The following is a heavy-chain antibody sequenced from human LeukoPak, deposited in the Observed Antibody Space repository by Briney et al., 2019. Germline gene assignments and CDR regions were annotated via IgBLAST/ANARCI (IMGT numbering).Heavy chain of an antibody. CDR1: GFTFSSYA. V-gene: IGHV3-23*01. CDR2: ISGSGGST. D-gene: IGHD3-9*01. Sequence: QPGGSLRLSCAASGFTFSSYAMSWVRQAPGKGLEWVSAISGSGGSTYYADSVKGRFTISRDNSKNTLYLQMNSLRAEDTDVYYCAKAGSGFDWPDYYFDYWGQGTLVTVSS. CDR3: AKAGSGFDWPDYYFDY. J-gene: IGHJ4*02.